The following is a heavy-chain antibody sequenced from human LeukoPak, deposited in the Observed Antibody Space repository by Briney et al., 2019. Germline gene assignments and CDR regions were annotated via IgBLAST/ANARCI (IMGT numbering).Heavy chain of an antibody. CDR1: GYTFTGYY. CDR3: ARDACWRSSTSCYPNYYYYYMDV. Sequence: ASVKVSCKASGYTFTGYYMHWVRQAPGQGLEWMGWINPNSGGTNYAQKFQGRVTMTRDTSISTAYMELSRLRSDDTAMYYCARDACWRSSTSCYPNYYYYYMDVWGKGTTVTVSS. V-gene: IGHV1-2*02. D-gene: IGHD2-2*01. J-gene: IGHJ6*03. CDR2: INPNSGGT.